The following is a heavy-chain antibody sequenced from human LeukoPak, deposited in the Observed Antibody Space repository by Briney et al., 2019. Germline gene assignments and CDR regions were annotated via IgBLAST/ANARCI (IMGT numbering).Heavy chain of an antibody. CDR1: GFTFRIYW. V-gene: IGHV3-7*01. CDR3: ARDVYDSGRGAFDI. Sequence: PGGSLRLSCAASGFTFRIYWMSWVRQAPGKGLEWVANINEDGSTKYYVDSVKGRFTISRDNAKNSLFLQMNSLRAEDTAVYYCARDVYDSGRGAFDILGQGTMVTVSS. J-gene: IGHJ3*02. CDR2: INEDGSTK. D-gene: IGHD3-10*01.